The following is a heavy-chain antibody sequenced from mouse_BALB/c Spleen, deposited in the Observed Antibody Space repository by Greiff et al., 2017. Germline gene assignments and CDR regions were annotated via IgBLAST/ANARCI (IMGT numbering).Heavy chain of an antibody. CDR2: ISSGSSTI. CDR3: ARSVITTRGYYAMDY. CDR1: GFTFSSFG. D-gene: IGHD2-4*01. J-gene: IGHJ4*01. V-gene: IGHV5-17*02. Sequence: EVKLVESGGGLVQPGGSRKLSCAASGFTFSSFGMHWVRQAPEKGLEWVAYISSGSSTIYYADTVKGRFTISRDNPKNTLFLQMTSLRSEDTAMYYCARSVITTRGYYAMDYWGQGTSVTVSS.